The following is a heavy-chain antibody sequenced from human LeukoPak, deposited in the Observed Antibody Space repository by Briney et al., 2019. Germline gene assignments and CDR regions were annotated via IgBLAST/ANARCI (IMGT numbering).Heavy chain of an antibody. V-gene: IGHV4-59*01. J-gene: IGHJ4*02. CDR2: SYYSGST. CDR3: ARGGLSSGWYG. CDR1: GGSISSYY. D-gene: IGHD6-19*01. Sequence: SETLSLTCAVSGGSISSYYWSWIRQPPGKGLEWIGYSYYSGSTNYNPSLKSRVTISLDTSKNQFSLKLNSVTAADTAVYYCARGGLSSGWYGWGQGTLVTVSS.